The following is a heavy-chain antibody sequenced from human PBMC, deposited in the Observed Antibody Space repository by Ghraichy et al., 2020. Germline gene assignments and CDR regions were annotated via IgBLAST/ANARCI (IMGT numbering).Heavy chain of an antibody. D-gene: IGHD6-19*01. V-gene: IGHV4-59*01. CDR2: IYYSGST. CDR1: GGSTSNYY. J-gene: IGHJ5*02. Sequence: SETLSLTCTVSGGSTSNYYWSWIRQPPGKGLERIGYIYYSGSTNYSPSLKSRVTMSVDTSKNQFSLDLSSVTAADTAVYYCASSSGWLSGFDRWGQGTLVTVSS. CDR3: ASSSGWLSGFDR.